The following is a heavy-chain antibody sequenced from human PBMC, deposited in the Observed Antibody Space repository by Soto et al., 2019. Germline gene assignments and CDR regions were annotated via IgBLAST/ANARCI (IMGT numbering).Heavy chain of an antibody. V-gene: IGHV3-72*01. D-gene: IGHD3-10*01. CDR1: GFTFSDHF. CDR2: SRNRVRGYTT. Sequence: GSLRLSCAASGFTFSDHFMDWVRQAPGKGLEWVARSRNRVRGYTTEYAASVRGRFTISRDESENSLGLQMNSLGTEDTAVYYCARGGGASSGAFDYWGQGSLVTVSS. J-gene: IGHJ4*02. CDR3: ARGGGASSGAFDY.